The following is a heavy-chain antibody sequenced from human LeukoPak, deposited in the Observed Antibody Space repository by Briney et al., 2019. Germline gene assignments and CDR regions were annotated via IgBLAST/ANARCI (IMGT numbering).Heavy chain of an antibody. J-gene: IGHJ4*02. Sequence: GGSLRLSCAASGFTFSSYGMSWVRQPPGKGLEWVAAISGSGGSTYYADSVKGRFTISRDNSKNTLYLQMNSLRAEDTAVYYCEKGRGSILWFGELTFDYWGQGTLVTVSS. D-gene: IGHD3-10*01. CDR1: GFTFSSYG. CDR2: ISGSGGST. V-gene: IGHV3-23*01. CDR3: EKGRGSILWFGELTFDY.